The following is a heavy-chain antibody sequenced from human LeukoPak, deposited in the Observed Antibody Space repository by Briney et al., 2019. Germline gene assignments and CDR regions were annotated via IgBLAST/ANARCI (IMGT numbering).Heavy chain of an antibody. V-gene: IGHV1-18*01. Sequence: ASVKVSCKASGYTYSSYGISWVRQAPGQGLEWMGWINGYKGNTNYAQKLRGGVTMTTDTSTSTAYMELRSLRSDDTAVYYCARDLIMYGSESYFDDTFDIWGQGTKVTVSS. CDR3: ARDLIMYGSESYFDDTFDI. J-gene: IGHJ3*02. CDR2: INGYKGNT. CDR1: GYTYSSYG. D-gene: IGHD3-10*01.